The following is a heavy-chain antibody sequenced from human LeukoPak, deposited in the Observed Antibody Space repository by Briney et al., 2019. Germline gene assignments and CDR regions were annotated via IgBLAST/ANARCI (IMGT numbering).Heavy chain of an antibody. J-gene: IGHJ5*02. V-gene: IGHV1-2*06. D-gene: IGHD2-15*01. Sequence: ASVKVSCKAAGYTFTGYYMFWVRQAPGQGLEWMGRINPNSGGTNYAQKFQGRVTMTRDTSISTAYMELSRLRSDDTAVYYCARGYCSGGSCYSVEDWFDPWGQGTLVTVSS. CDR2: INPNSGGT. CDR1: GYTFTGYY. CDR3: ARGYCSGGSCYSVEDWFDP.